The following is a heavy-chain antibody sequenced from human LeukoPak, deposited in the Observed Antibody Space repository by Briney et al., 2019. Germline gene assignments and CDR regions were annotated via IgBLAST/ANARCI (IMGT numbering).Heavy chain of an antibody. CDR3: ARAGGVQLWSLYYFDY. V-gene: IGHV4-61*02. J-gene: IGHJ4*02. Sequence: PSETLSLTCTVSGGSISSGSYYWSWIRQPAGKGLEWIGRIYTSGSTNYNPSLKSRVTISVDTSKNQFFLKLSSVTAAGTAVYYCARAGGVQLWSLYYFDYWGQGTLVTVSS. CDR1: GGSISSGSYY. CDR2: IYTSGST. D-gene: IGHD5-18*01.